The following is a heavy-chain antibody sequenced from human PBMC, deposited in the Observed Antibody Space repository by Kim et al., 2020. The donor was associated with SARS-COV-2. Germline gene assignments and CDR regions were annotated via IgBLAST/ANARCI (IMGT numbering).Heavy chain of an antibody. D-gene: IGHD3-22*01. V-gene: IGHV4-30-2*05. Sequence: SPKSRVTISVDTSKNQFSLKLSSVTAADTAVYYCARDQPDSSGGLVAFDIWGQGTMVTVSS. J-gene: IGHJ3*02. CDR3: ARDQPDSSGGLVAFDI.